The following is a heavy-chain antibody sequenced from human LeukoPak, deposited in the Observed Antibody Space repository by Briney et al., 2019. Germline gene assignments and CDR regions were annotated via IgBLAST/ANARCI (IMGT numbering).Heavy chain of an antibody. CDR3: ARANIAAAGATLDY. CDR1: GGSISSCGYY. D-gene: IGHD6-13*01. J-gene: IGHJ4*02. CDR2: IYYSGST. Sequence: SQTLSLTCTVSGGSISSCGYYWSWIRQHPGKGLEWIGYIYYSGSTYYNPSLKSRVTISVDTSKNQFSLKLSSVTAADTAVYYCARANIAAAGATLDYWGQGTLVTVSS. V-gene: IGHV4-31*03.